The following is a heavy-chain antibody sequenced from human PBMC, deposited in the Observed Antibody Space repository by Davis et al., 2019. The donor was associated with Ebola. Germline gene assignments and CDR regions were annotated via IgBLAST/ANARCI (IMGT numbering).Heavy chain of an antibody. D-gene: IGHD1-26*01. CDR1: GYTFTSYY. CDR3: ARGVGAGASRMDV. CDR2: INPSGGST. Sequence: AASVKVSCKASGYTFTSYYMHWVRQAPGQGLEWMGIINPSGGSTSYAQKFQGRVTMTRDTSTSTVYMELSRLTSDDTAVYYCARGVGAGASRMDVWGQGTTVTVSS. V-gene: IGHV1-46*01. J-gene: IGHJ6*02.